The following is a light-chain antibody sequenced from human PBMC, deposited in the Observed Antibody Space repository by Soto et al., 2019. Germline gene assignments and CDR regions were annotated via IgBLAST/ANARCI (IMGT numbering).Light chain of an antibody. CDR3: QQYYRTPIT. CDR1: QSLLYSSDNKNY. CDR2: WAT. J-gene: IGKJ4*01. V-gene: IGKV4-1*01. Sequence: DIVMIQSPDSLAVSLGERATINCKSSQSLLYSSDNKNYLAWYQQTPGQPPKLLIFWATTRESGVPDRFSGSGSGTDFTLTISSLQAEDVAVYSCQQYYRTPITFGGGTKVDIK.